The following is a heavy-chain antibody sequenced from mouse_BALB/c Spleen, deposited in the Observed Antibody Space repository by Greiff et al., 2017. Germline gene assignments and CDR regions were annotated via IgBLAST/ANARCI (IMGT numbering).Heavy chain of an antibody. CDR1: GFTFSDYY. Sequence: EVMLVESGGGLVKPGGSLKLSCAASGFTFSDYYMYWVRQTPEKRLEWVATISDGGSYTYYPDSVKGRFTISRDNAKNNLYLQMSSLKSEDTAMYYCARGDYYYGSSGPCYAMDYWGQGTAGTVSS. CDR2: ISDGGSYT. D-gene: IGHD1-1*01. J-gene: IGHJ4*01. CDR3: ARGDYYYGSSGPCYAMDY. V-gene: IGHV5-4*02.